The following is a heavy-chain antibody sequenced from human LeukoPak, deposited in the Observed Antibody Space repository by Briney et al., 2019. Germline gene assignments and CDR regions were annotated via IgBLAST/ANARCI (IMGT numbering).Heavy chain of an antibody. CDR2: ISYDGSNK. D-gene: IGHD3-16*01. Sequence: GGSLRPSCAASGFTLRGYDMHWVRQAPGKGLEWVAVISYDGSNKDYADFVKGRFTISRDNSKNTLYLQMNSLRAEDTAVYYCAKEVRGDAFDIWGQGTMVTVAS. CDR3: AKEVRGDAFDI. J-gene: IGHJ3*02. V-gene: IGHV3-30*18. CDR1: GFTLRGYD.